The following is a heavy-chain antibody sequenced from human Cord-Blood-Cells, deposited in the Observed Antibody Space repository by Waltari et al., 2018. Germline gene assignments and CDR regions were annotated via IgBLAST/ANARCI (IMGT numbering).Heavy chain of an antibody. Sequence: QITLKESGPTLVKPTQTLTLTCTFSGFSLSPRGVGVGCIRQPPGKALEWLALIYWDDDKRYSPSLKSRLTITKDTSKNQVVLTMTNMDPVDTATYYCAHRTASGVAFDIWGQGTMVTISS. CDR3: AHRTASGVAFDI. CDR1: GFSLSPRGVG. CDR2: IYWDDDK. V-gene: IGHV2-5*02. J-gene: IGHJ3*02. D-gene: IGHD6-13*01.